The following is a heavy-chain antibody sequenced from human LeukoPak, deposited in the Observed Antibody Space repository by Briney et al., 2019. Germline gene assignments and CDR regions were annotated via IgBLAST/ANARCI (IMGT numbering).Heavy chain of an antibody. CDR1: GFTFSSYA. J-gene: IGHJ6*03. D-gene: IGHD3-22*01. CDR3: AKIFYYDSSGYLFYYYYYYMDV. CDR2: ISGSGGST. V-gene: IGHV3-23*01. Sequence: GGSLRLSCAASGFTFSSYAMSWVRQAPGKGREWVSAISGSGGSTYYADSVKGRFTISRDNSKNTLYLQMNSLRTEDTAVYYCAKIFYYDSSGYLFYYYYYYMDVWGKGTTVTVSS.